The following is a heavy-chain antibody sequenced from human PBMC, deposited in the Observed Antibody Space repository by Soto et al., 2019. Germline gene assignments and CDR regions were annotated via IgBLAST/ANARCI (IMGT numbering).Heavy chain of an antibody. J-gene: IGHJ4*02. Sequence: QVQLVESGGGVVQPGRSLRLSCAASGFTFSSYGMHWVRQAPGKGLEWVAVIWYDGSNKYYADSVKGRFTISRDNSKNTLYLQMNSLRAEDTAVYYCARDEGGYCSSTSCYSPGYWGQGTLVTVSS. CDR1: GFTFSSYG. V-gene: IGHV3-33*01. CDR2: IWYDGSNK. CDR3: ARDEGGYCSSTSCYSPGY. D-gene: IGHD2-2*01.